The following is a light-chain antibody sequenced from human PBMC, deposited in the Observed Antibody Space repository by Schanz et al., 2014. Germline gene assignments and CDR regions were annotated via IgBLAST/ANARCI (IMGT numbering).Light chain of an antibody. CDR1: QGISSH. V-gene: IGKV1-6*01. CDR3: LQDYNYPWT. Sequence: AIQLTQSPSSLSASVGDRVTITCRASQGISSHLAWYQQKPGKAPKLLIYGASTLQIGVPSRFSGSGSGTDFTLAISSLQPEDVATYYCLQDYNYPWTFGQGTKVEIK. CDR2: GAS. J-gene: IGKJ1*01.